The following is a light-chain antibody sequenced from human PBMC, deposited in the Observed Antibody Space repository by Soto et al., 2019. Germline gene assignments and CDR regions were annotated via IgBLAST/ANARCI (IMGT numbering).Light chain of an antibody. CDR2: DVS. Sequence: QSALTQPASVSGSPGQSITISCTGTSSDVGDYNYVSWYQQHPGKAPKLIYDVSNRPSGVSNRFSGSKSGNTASLTISGLQAEDEADYYCSSYTSSSTHYVFGTGTKLTVL. J-gene: IGLJ1*01. CDR1: SSDVGDYNY. V-gene: IGLV2-14*01. CDR3: SSYTSSSTHYV.